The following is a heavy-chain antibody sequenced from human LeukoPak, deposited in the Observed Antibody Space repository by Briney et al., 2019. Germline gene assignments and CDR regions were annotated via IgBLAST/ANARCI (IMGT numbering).Heavy chain of an antibody. CDR1: GVSFSGYY. D-gene: IGHD5-18*01. Sequence: SETLSLTCAVYGVSFSGYYWSWIRQPPGQGLEWIGEINHSGSTNYNPSLKSRVTISVDTSKNQFSLKLSSVTAADTAVYYLARGRRGYSYGLKGACWFDPWGQGTLVTVSS. CDR2: INHSGST. J-gene: IGHJ5*02. CDR3: ARGRRGYSYGLKGACWFDP. V-gene: IGHV4-34*01.